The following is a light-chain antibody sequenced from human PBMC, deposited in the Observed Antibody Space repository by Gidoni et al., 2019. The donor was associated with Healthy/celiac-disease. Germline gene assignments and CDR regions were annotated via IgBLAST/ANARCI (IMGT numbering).Light chain of an antibody. J-gene: IGKJ4*01. Sequence: IQMTSSPSSRSASVGDRVTITCLASQGIRNDLCWYQQKPGKDPKRLIYAASSFRSGVPSRCSGSGSGTEFTLTTSSLQPEDFAAYYCLQHNSYSLTFGGGTKVEIK. CDR1: QGIRND. V-gene: IGKV1-17*01. CDR3: LQHNSYSLT. CDR2: AAS.